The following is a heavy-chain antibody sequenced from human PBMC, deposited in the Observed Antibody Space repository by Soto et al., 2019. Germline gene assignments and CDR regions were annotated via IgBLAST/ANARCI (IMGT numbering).Heavy chain of an antibody. Sequence: QVQLVQSGAEVKKPGSSVKVSCKASGGTFSSYTISWVRQAPGQGLEWMGRIIPILGIANYAQKFQGRVTITADKSTSTAYMELSSLRSEDTAVYYCASDPVTIRRGRRSNCFDPWGQGTLVTVSS. V-gene: IGHV1-69*02. CDR3: ASDPVTIRRGRRSNCFDP. CDR2: IIPILGIA. D-gene: IGHD4-4*01. J-gene: IGHJ5*02. CDR1: GGTFSSYT.